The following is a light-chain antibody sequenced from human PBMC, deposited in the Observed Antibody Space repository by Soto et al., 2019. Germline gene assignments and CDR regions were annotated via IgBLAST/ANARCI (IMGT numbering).Light chain of an antibody. J-gene: IGKJ3*01. V-gene: IGKV3-20*01. CDR2: AAS. Sequence: EIVLTQSPGTLSLSPGERATLSCRASQSINNRYVAWYQQKPGQAPRLLIYAASSRATGIPDRFSGSGSGKDFALNISRLEPEDFAVYYCQQFGSSPGFTFGPGTKVDIK. CDR1: QSINNRY. CDR3: QQFGSSPGFT.